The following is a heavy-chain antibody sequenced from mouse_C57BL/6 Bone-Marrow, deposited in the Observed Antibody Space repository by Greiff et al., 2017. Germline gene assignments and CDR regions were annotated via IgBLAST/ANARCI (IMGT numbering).Heavy chain of an antibody. CDR3: ARPIYDGYFPPFDY. V-gene: IGHV1-26*01. D-gene: IGHD2-3*01. J-gene: IGHJ2*01. CDR2: INPNNGGT. CDR1: GYTFTDYY. Sequence: VQLQQSGPELVKPGASVKISCKASGYTFTDYYMNWVKQSHGKSLEWIGDINPNNGGTSYNQKFKGKATLTVDKSSSTAYMELRSLTSEDSAVYYCARPIYDGYFPPFDYWGQGTTLTVSS.